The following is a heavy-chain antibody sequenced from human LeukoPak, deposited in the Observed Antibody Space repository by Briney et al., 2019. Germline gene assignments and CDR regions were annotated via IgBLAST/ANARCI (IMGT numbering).Heavy chain of an antibody. D-gene: IGHD2-21*02. CDR1: GGSISSGDYY. Sequence: KTSETLSLTCTVSGGSISSGDYYWSWIRQPPGKGLEWIGEINHSGSTNYNPSLKSRVTISVDTSKNQFSLKLSSVTAADTAVYYCARGPPYIVVVTAIGFFDSWGQGTLVTVSS. CDR2: INHSGST. J-gene: IGHJ4*02. CDR3: ARGPPYIVVVTAIGFFDS. V-gene: IGHV4-39*07.